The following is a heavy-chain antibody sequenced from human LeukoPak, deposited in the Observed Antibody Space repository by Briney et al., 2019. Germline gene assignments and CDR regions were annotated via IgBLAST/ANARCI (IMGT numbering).Heavy chain of an antibody. V-gene: IGHV3-23*01. CDR3: AKEGIPGRGLSWFDS. J-gene: IGHJ5*01. CDR1: GFTFSSYA. D-gene: IGHD2-2*01. CDR2: ISGSGGST. Sequence: GGSLGLSCAASGFTFSSYAMSWVRQAPGKGLEWISAISGSGGSTYYADSVKGRFTISRDNSKNTLYLQMSSLRAEDTAVYYCAKEGIPGRGLSWFDSWGQGTLVTVSS.